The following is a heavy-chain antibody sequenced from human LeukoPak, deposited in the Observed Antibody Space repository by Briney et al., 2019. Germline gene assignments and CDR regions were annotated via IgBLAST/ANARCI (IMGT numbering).Heavy chain of an antibody. V-gene: IGHV3-66*01. CDR1: GFSVSSNY. J-gene: IGHJ4*02. Sequence: GGSLRLSCAVSGFSVSSNYMSWVRQAPGKGLEWVSVIYSGGSTYYADSVKGRFTLSRDNSKNTLYLQMNSLRPEDTAVYYCARERYASGSYPYYFDYWGQGTLVTVSS. CDR2: IYSGGST. D-gene: IGHD3-10*01. CDR3: ARERYASGSYPYYFDY.